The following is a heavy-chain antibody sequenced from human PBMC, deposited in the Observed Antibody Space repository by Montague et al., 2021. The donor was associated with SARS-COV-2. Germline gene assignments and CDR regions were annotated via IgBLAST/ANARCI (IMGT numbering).Heavy chain of an antibody. CDR3: VRDHPYGGHRGAYDI. CDR1: GGSITGYY. D-gene: IGHD4-23*01. Sequence: SETLSLTCTVSGGSITGYYWSWLRRPPGKGLEWIAYIYDSGAVNYNPSLGSRVTISTDTSKNQLSLKVNSVTAADTAVYYCVRDHPYGGHRGAYDIWGQGTVVTVSS. CDR2: IYDSGAV. J-gene: IGHJ3*02. V-gene: IGHV4-59*01.